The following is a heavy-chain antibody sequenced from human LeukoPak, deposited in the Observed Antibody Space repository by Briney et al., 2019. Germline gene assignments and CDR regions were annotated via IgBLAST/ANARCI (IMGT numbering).Heavy chain of an antibody. CDR3: ARFVLSTGTGGDY. CDR2: IYPGDSDT. Sequence: GESLKISCKGSGYSFTSYWIGWGRPVPGKGLEWMGIIYPGDSDTRYSPSFQGQVTISADKSISTAYLQWSSLKASDTAMYYCARFVLSTGTGGDYWGQGTLVTVSS. J-gene: IGHJ4*02. CDR1: GYSFTSYW. V-gene: IGHV5-51*01. D-gene: IGHD1-1*01.